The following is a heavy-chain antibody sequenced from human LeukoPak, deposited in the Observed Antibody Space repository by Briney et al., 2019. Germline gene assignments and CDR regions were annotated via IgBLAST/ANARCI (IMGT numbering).Heavy chain of an antibody. CDR1: GYTFTSYD. D-gene: IGHD3-22*01. Sequence: ATVKVSCKASGYTFTSYDINWVRQATGQGLEWMGWMNPNSGNTGYVQKFQGRVTMTRNTSISTAYMELSSLRSEDTAVYYCARRDSSGYYYVSDYWGQGTLVTVSS. V-gene: IGHV1-8*01. CDR2: MNPNSGNT. J-gene: IGHJ4*02. CDR3: ARRDSSGYYYVSDY.